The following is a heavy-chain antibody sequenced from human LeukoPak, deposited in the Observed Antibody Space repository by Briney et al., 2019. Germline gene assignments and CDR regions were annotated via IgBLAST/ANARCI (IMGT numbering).Heavy chain of an antibody. CDR3: ATRGGNYYDSSGSFDY. CDR2: INDRGST. V-gene: IGHV4-34*01. CDR1: GGSFSGYY. J-gene: IGHJ4*02. D-gene: IGHD3-22*01. Sequence: PGETLSLTCAVYGGSFSGYYLSWVRQPPGKGLEWVGEINDRGSTNYYPALKRRGTISVDTSKNQFSLALNSVSAAATAVYYCATRGGNYYDSSGSFDYWAGGTLVTVSS.